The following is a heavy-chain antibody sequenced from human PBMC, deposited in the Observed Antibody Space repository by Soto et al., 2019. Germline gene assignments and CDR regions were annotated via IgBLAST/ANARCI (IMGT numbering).Heavy chain of an antibody. V-gene: IGHV1-69*13. CDR1: GGSFGKSA. J-gene: IGHJ4*02. CDR2: FIPVYRTL. D-gene: IGHD3-3*01. CDR3: ATGVIWIGYFAVDS. Sequence: ASVKVSCKASGGSFGKSAINWVRQTPGQGLEWLGGFIPVYRTLNYAQKFQGRVTITADESTGTAYMTLSSLASDDTAVYYCATGVIWIGYFAVDSWGQGTRVTVSS.